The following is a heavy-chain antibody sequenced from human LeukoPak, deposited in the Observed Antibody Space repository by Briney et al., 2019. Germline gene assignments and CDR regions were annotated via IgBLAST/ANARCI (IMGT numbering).Heavy chain of an antibody. CDR3: ARGPTDFDASDI. Sequence: PGGSLRLSCAASGFPISSYWMSWVRQVPGKGLESVAHIKHDSSETYYVDTVRGRFIISRDNAKNSLYLQMNSLRDEDTAVYHCARGPTDFDASDIWGHGTLVTVSS. V-gene: IGHV3-7*01. CDR1: GFPISSYW. J-gene: IGHJ3*02. CDR2: IKHDSSET.